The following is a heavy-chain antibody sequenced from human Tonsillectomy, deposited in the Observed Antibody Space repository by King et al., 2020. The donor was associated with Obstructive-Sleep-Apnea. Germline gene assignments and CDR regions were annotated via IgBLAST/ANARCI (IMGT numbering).Heavy chain of an antibody. Sequence: HVQLVESGGGVVQPGRSLRLSCAASGFTFSSYAMHWVRQAPGKGLEWVAVISYDGSNKYYADSVKGRFTISRDNSMNTLYLQMNSLRAEDTAVYYCALAGGMVRGDFAYWGQGILVTVSS. CDR3: ALAGGMVRGDFAY. CDR1: GFTFSSYA. CDR2: ISYDGSNK. V-gene: IGHV3-30*04. J-gene: IGHJ4*02. D-gene: IGHD3-10*01.